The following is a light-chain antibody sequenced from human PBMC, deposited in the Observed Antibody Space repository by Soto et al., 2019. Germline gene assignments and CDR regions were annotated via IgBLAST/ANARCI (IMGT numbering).Light chain of an antibody. CDR3: QHYGSSPIT. J-gene: IGKJ5*01. Sequence: EILMTQSPVSLSLSLIERTTLSCRASQGVSSSSLAWYQQKPGQAPRLLIHGASSRATGIPDRFSGSGSGTDFTLAISRLEPEDFAVYYCQHYGSSPITFGQGTRLEI. CDR1: QGVSSSS. V-gene: IGKV3-20*01. CDR2: GAS.